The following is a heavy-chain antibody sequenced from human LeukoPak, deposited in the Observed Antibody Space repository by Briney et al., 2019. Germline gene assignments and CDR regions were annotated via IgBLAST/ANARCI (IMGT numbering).Heavy chain of an antibody. D-gene: IGHD2-2*02. CDR2: IYYSGST. Sequence: SETLSLTCTVSGGSISSYYWSWIRQPPGKGLERIGYIYYSGSTNYNPSLKSRVTISVDTSKNQFSLKLTSVTAADTAVCYCARSRYCSSTSCYRGMDVWGKGTTVTVSS. J-gene: IGHJ6*03. CDR1: GGSISSYY. V-gene: IGHV4-59*01. CDR3: ARSRYCSSTSCYRGMDV.